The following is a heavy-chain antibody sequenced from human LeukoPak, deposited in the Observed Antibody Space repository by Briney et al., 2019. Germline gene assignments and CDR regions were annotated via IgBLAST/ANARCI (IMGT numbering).Heavy chain of an antibody. J-gene: IGHJ4*02. Sequence: ASVKVTCKASGYTFTDYYMFWVRQAPGQGLEWMGWINPSSGGTNYAQKFQGRVTTTRDTSISTAYMELNRLRYDDTAVYYCASLDLEKGYWGQGTLVSVSS. CDR1: GYTFTDYY. V-gene: IGHV1-2*02. CDR2: INPSSGGT. CDR3: ASLDLEKGY. D-gene: IGHD1-1*01.